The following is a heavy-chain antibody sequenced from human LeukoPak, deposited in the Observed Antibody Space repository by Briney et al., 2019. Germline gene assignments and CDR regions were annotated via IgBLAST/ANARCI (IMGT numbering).Heavy chain of an antibody. CDR2: ISWNSGPM. Sequence: GWSLRLSCAASGFHFGDSDMHWVRQAPGKGLEWVSSISWNSGPMGYGDSVKGRFTVSRDNAKSSLYLQMNSLRTEDTAFYYCVKDKNYYGSGNAHFDFWGQGTLVTVSS. D-gene: IGHD3-10*01. J-gene: IGHJ4*02. CDR1: GFHFGDSD. CDR3: VKDKNYYGSGNAHFDF. V-gene: IGHV3-9*01.